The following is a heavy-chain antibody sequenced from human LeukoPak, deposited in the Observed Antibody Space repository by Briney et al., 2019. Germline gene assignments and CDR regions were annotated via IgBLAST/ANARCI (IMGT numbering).Heavy chain of an antibody. V-gene: IGHV4-59*01. D-gene: IGHD6-6*01. Sequence: SETLSLTCTVSGGSISSYYWSWIRQPPGKGLEWIEYIYYSGSTNYNPSLKSRVTISVDTSKNQFSLKLSSVTAADTAVYYCARDSGQQLVPNYFYDYWGQGTLVTVSS. J-gene: IGHJ4*02. CDR1: GGSISSYY. CDR2: IYYSGST. CDR3: ARDSGQQLVPNYFYDY.